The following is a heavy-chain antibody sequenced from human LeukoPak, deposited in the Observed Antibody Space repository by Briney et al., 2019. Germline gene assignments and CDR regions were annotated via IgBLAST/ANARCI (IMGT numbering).Heavy chain of an antibody. V-gene: IGHV4-4*07. CDR3: ARSRCSSISCASRGAFDI. J-gene: IGHJ3*02. CDR2: VYTSGST. D-gene: IGHD2-2*01. CDR1: GGSISNYY. Sequence: SETLSLTCNVSGGSISNYYWSWIRQPAGKGLELIGRVYTSGSTNYNPSLKSRVTMSVDTSKNQFSLKLSSVTAADTAVYYCARSRCSSISCASRGAFDIWGQGAMVTVSS.